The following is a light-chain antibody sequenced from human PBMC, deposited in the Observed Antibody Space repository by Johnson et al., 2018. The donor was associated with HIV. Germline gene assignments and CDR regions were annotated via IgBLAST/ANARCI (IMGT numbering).Light chain of an antibody. Sequence: QSVLTQPPSVSATPGQKVTISCSGSSSNIENNYVSWYQQLPGTAPKLLIYDNNQRSSGIPDRISGSKSGTSATLGITTLQTENEADYYCGTWDSSLSAYVFGIGTKVTVL. CDR3: GTWDSSLSAYV. CDR1: SSNIENNY. CDR2: DNN. V-gene: IGLV1-51*01. J-gene: IGLJ1*01.